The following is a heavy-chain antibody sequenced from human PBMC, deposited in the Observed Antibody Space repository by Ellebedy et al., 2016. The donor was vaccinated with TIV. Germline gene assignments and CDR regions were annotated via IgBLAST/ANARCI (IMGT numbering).Heavy chain of an antibody. D-gene: IGHD3-10*01. CDR2: ISAYNDDT. Sequence: ASVKVSCXASGYTFTSYGLSWVRLAPGQGLEWMGWISAYNDDTKYAQKFQGRVTMTTDTSTTTAYMELRNLRSDDTAVYYCARRSDAPGSYDYWGQGTLVTVAS. J-gene: IGHJ4*02. CDR1: GYTFTSYG. CDR3: ARRSDAPGSYDY. V-gene: IGHV1-18*01.